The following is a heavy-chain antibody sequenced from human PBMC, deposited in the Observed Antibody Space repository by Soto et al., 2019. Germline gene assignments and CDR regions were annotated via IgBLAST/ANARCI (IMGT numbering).Heavy chain of an antibody. J-gene: IGHJ4*02. CDR1: GGSVRNSNYY. Sequence: SETLSLTCTVSGGSVRNSNYYWGWIRQSPGKGLEWIGSVYYRGRSYSKSSVKSRVTISVDTSKNQFSLNLNSVTASDTAVYYCVSQRTSVLTQAYFDYWGPGALVTVYS. D-gene: IGHD2-8*01. V-gene: IGHV4-39*01. CDR2: VYYRGRS. CDR3: VSQRTSVLTQAYFDY.